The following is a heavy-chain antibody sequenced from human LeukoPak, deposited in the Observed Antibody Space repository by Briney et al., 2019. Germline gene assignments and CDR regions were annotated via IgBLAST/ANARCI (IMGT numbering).Heavy chain of an antibody. J-gene: IGHJ3*02. CDR2: IYYSGST. CDR3: ARDQVFGVLHRVDAFDI. Sequence: SETLSLTCTVSGGSISSYYWTWIRQPPGKGLEWIGYIYYSGSTNYNPSLKSRVTISVDTSKNQFSLKLNSVTAADTAVYYCARDQVFGVLHRVDAFDIWGQGTMVTVSS. CDR1: GGSISSYY. V-gene: IGHV4-59*01. D-gene: IGHD3-3*01.